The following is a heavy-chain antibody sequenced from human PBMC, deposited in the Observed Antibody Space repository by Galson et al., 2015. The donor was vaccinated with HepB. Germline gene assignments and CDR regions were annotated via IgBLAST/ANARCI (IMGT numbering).Heavy chain of an antibody. CDR1: GFTFRSYS. D-gene: IGHD3-22*01. Sequence: SLRLSCAASGFTFRSYSVNWVRQAPGKGLEWISSISDSSDYIYYADSVKGRFTISRDNAKNSLYLQMNSLRGEDTALYYCARASYYDSSGHFDNWGQGTLVTVSS. J-gene: IGHJ4*02. CDR2: ISDSSDYI. CDR3: ARASYYDSSGHFDN. V-gene: IGHV3-21*06.